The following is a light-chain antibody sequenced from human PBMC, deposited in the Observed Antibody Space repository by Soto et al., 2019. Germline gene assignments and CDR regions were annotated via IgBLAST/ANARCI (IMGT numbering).Light chain of an antibody. J-gene: IGKJ1*01. CDR1: QSVATN. CDR3: QKYNNWPWK. V-gene: IGKV3-15*01. Sequence: EIVMTHSPATLSVSPGERATLSCRASQSVATNLAWYQQKPGQPPRLLIYGASTRATGIPARFSGSGSGTEFTLTISSLQSVDFAVYSCQKYNNWPWKFGQGTKVDIK. CDR2: GAS.